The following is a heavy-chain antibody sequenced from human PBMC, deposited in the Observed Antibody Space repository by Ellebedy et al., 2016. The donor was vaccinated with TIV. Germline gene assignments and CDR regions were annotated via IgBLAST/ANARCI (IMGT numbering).Heavy chain of an antibody. Sequence: GESLKISCAASGFTFSNYWMNWVRQAPGKGLEWVANINQDGSEKYYVDSVKGRFTISRDNGKNSLFLEMSSLRAEDTAMYYCARSQYLVFDIFDLWGQGTTVTVSP. J-gene: IGHJ3*01. CDR2: INQDGSEK. V-gene: IGHV3-7*03. D-gene: IGHD6-13*01. CDR1: GFTFSNYW. CDR3: ARSQYLVFDIFDL.